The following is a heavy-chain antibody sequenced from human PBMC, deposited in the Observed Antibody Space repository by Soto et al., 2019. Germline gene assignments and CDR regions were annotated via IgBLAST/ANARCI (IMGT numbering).Heavy chain of an antibody. Sequence: GGSLRLSCAASGFTFSNAWMSWVRQAPGKGLEWVGRIKSKTDGGTTDYAAPVKGRFTISRDDSKNTLYLQMNSLKTEDTAVYYCTTVGCSSTSCYARGAYYFDYWGQGTLVTVSS. CDR3: TTVGCSSTSCYARGAYYFDY. V-gene: IGHV3-15*01. CDR2: IKSKTDGGTT. CDR1: GFTFSNAW. J-gene: IGHJ4*02. D-gene: IGHD2-2*01.